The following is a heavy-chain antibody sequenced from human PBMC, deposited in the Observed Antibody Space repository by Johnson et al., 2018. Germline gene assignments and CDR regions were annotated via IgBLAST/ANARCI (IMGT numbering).Heavy chain of an antibody. D-gene: IGHD2-15*01. CDR2: IYYSGST. J-gene: IGHJ6*04. CDR3: ARGAASAGTRYCSGGGCYSNYYGMDV. Sequence: QVQLQESGPGLVKPSQTLSLTCTVSGGSISSGGYYWSWIRQHPGKGLEWIGYIYYSGSTYYNPYLKSRVTISVDTSKNQFSLKLSSVTAADAAVYYCARGAASAGTRYCSGGGCYSNYYGMDVWGKGTTVTVSS. CDR1: GGSISSGGYY. V-gene: IGHV4-31*03.